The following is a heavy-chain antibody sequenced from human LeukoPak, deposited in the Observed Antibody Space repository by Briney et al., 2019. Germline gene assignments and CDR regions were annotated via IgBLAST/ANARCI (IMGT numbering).Heavy chain of an antibody. Sequence: GRSLRLSCAASGFTFSSYAMHWVRQAPGKGLEWVANIKQDGSAKPYVDSVKGRFTISRDNAKNSLFLQMNSLRAEDTAVYYCARDNGWSADFWGQGTLVTVSS. D-gene: IGHD2-15*01. J-gene: IGHJ4*02. CDR3: ARDNGWSADF. CDR2: IKQDGSAK. CDR1: GFTFSSYA. V-gene: IGHV3-7*03.